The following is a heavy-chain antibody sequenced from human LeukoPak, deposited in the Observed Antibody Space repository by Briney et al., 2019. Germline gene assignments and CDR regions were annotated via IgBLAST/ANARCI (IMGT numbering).Heavy chain of an antibody. V-gene: IGHV3-23*01. Sequence: GGSLRLSCAASGFTFSTYAMTWVRQAPGKGLECVSGISGSGGSTYYADSVKGRFTISRDNSKNTLYLQMNSLRAEDTAVYHCAKAKYSSGWYYFDYWGQGALVTVSS. CDR2: ISGSGGST. J-gene: IGHJ4*02. CDR3: AKAKYSSGWYYFDY. D-gene: IGHD6-19*01. CDR1: GFTFSTYA.